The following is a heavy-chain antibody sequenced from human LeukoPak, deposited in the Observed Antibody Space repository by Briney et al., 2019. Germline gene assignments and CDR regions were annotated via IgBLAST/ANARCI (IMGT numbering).Heavy chain of an antibody. CDR3: AKGYMITFGGVIEY. V-gene: IGHV3-23*01. CDR1: GFTLICYA. Sequence: GWSLRLSCASSGFTLICYAMSWVRPAPGKGLAGVSAISGRGGRTYYADSVKGRYTISRDNSKNSLYLQMNSLRAEDTAIYYCAKGYMITFGGVIEYWGQGTLVTVSS. J-gene: IGHJ4*02. D-gene: IGHD3-16*02. CDR2: ISGRGGRT.